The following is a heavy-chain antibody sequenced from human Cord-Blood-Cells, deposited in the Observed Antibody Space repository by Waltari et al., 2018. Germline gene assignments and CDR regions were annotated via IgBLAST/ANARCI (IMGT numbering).Heavy chain of an antibody. CDR3: ATAMAQTRIAAAGTSGFDP. Sequence: QVQLQQWGAGLLKPSETLSLTCAVYGGSFSGYYWSWIRQPPGKGLEWIGEINHSGSTNYNPSLKSRVTISVDTSKNQFSLKLSSVTAADTAVYYCATAMAQTRIAAAGTSGFDPWGQGTLVTVSS. J-gene: IGHJ5*02. CDR2: INHSGST. D-gene: IGHD6-13*01. CDR1: GGSFSGYY. V-gene: IGHV4-34*01.